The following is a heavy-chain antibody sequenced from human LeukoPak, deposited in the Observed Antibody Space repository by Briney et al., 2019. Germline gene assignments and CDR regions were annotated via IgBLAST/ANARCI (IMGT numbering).Heavy chain of an antibody. Sequence: ASVKVSCKASGGSFSSYAISWVRQAPGQGLEWMGGIIPIFGTANYAQKFQGRVTITADESTSTAYMELSSLRSEDTAVYYCARGPRWGVRGANPHYWGQGTLVTVSS. D-gene: IGHD3-10*01. CDR3: ARGPRWGVRGANPHY. CDR2: IIPIFGTA. CDR1: GGSFSSYA. J-gene: IGHJ4*02. V-gene: IGHV1-69*13.